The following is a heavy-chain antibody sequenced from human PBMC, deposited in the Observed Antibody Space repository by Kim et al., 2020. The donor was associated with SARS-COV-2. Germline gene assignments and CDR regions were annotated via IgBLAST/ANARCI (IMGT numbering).Heavy chain of an antibody. J-gene: IGHJ6*02. CDR3: ASLGSGSYYSGGVGYYGMDV. CDR2: IYYSGST. D-gene: IGHD1-26*01. CDR1: GGSISSSSYY. Sequence: SETLSLTCTVSGGSISSSSYYWGWIRQPPGKGLEWIGSIYYSGSTYYNPSLKSRVTISVDTSKNQFSLKLSSVTAADTAVYYCASLGSGSYYSGGVGYYGMDVWGQGTTVTVSS. V-gene: IGHV4-39*07.